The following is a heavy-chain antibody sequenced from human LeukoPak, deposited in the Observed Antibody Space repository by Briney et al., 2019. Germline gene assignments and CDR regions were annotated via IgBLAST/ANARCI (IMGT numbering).Heavy chain of an antibody. D-gene: IGHD6-13*01. J-gene: IGHJ5*02. Sequence: SETLSLTCAVYGGSFSGYYWSWIRQPPGKGLEWIGEINHSGSTNYNPSLKSRVTISVDTSKNQFSLKLSSVTAADTAVYYCAKRPTDPHFIATTPPGGLVDPLGQGTLVTVSS. CDR3: AKRPTDPHFIATTPPGGLVDP. V-gene: IGHV4-34*01. CDR1: GGSFSGYY. CDR2: INHSGST.